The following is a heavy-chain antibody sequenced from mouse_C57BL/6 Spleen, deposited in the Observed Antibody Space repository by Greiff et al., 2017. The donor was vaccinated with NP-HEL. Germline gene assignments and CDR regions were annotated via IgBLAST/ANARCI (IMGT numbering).Heavy chain of an antibody. D-gene: IGHD4-1*01. CDR3: ARRTGTASLFDY. Sequence: EVQLVESGGGLVKPGGSLKLSCAASGFTFSDYGMHWVRQAPEKGLEWVTYISSGSSTIYYADTVKGRFTISRDNAKNTLFLQMTSLRSEDTAMYYCARRTGTASLFDYWGQGTTLTVSS. CDR1: GFTFSDYG. CDR2: ISSGSSTI. V-gene: IGHV5-17*01. J-gene: IGHJ2*01.